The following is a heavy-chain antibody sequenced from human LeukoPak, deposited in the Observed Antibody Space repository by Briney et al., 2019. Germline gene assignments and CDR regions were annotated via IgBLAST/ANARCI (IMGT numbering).Heavy chain of an antibody. Sequence: SETLSLTCTVSGGSISSSSYYWGWIRQPPGKGLEWIGSIYYSGSTYYNPSLKSRVTISVDTSKNQFSLKLSSVTAADTAVYYCARHRIAARRAFDIWGQGTMVTVSS. CDR2: IYYSGST. J-gene: IGHJ3*02. D-gene: IGHD6-6*01. CDR3: ARHRIAARRAFDI. CDR1: GGSISSSSYY. V-gene: IGHV4-39*01.